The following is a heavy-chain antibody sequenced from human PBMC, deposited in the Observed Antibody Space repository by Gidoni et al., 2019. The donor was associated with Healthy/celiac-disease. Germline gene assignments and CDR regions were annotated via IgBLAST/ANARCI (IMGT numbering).Heavy chain of an antibody. V-gene: IGHV3-43*01. CDR2: ISWDGGST. CDR1: GFTFDDYT. CDR3: AKEARTRGTKAPSEYYGMDV. Sequence: EVQLVESGGVVVQPGGSLRLSCAASGFTFDDYTMHWVRQAPGKGLEWVSLISWDGGSTYYADSVKGRFTISRDNSKNSLYLQMNSLRTEDTALYYCAKEARTRGTKAPSEYYGMDVWGQGTTVTVSS. J-gene: IGHJ6*02. D-gene: IGHD2-2*01.